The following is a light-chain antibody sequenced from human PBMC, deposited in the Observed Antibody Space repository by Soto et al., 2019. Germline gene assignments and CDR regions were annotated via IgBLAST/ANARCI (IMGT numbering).Light chain of an antibody. CDR2: AAS. CDR1: QSISSY. J-gene: IGKJ1*01. CDR3: QQSYSTPRT. V-gene: IGKV1-39*01. Sequence: DMQMTQSPSSLSASVGDRVTITCRASQSISSYLNWYQQKPGKAPKLLIYAASSLQSGVPSRFSGSGSGTDFTLTISSLQPEDFATCYCQQSYSTPRTFGQGTKVDIK.